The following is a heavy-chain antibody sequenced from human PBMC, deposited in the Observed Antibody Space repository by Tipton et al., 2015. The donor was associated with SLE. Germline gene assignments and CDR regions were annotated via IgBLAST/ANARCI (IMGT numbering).Heavy chain of an antibody. CDR1: GDPISNSNYY. CDR3: ARTNWGPGYFDF. Sequence: TLSLTCTVSGDPISNSNYYWGWIRQPPGKGLEWIGSIYDDGSATYNPSLKSRVTISVDTSKNQFSLKLGSVTAADTAVYYCARTNWGPGYFDFWGQGTLVTVSS. J-gene: IGHJ4*02. CDR2: IYDDGSA. V-gene: IGHV4-39*01. D-gene: IGHD7-27*01.